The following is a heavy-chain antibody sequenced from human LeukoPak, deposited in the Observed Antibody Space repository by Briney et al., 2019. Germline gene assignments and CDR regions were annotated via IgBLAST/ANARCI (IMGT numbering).Heavy chain of an antibody. J-gene: IGHJ5*02. D-gene: IGHD3-22*01. V-gene: IGHV4-4*09. Sequence: SETLSLTCTVSGGSISSYYWSWIRQPPGKGLEWIGYIYTSGSTNYNPSLKSRVTISVDTSKNQFSLKPSSVTAADTAVYYCARHDHDSSGPNWFDPWGQGTLVTVSS. CDR3: ARHDHDSSGPNWFDP. CDR1: GGSISSYY. CDR2: IYTSGST.